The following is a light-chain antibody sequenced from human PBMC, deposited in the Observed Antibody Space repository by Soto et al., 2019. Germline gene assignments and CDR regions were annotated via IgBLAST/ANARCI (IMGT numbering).Light chain of an antibody. Sequence: ERVMTQSPATLSVSPGERATLSCRASQSVSSNLAWYQQKPGQAPRLLIYGASTRATGIPARFSGSGSGTEFTLTISSLQSEDFAVYYCQQYNNWPPRRTSGQGTKEEIK. CDR2: GAS. CDR3: QQYNNWPPRRT. J-gene: IGKJ1*01. CDR1: QSVSSN. V-gene: IGKV3-15*01.